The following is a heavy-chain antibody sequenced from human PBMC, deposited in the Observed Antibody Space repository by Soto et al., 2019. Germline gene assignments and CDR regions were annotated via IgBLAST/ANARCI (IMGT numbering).Heavy chain of an antibody. CDR1: GFTFSDYY. Sequence: GGSLRLSCAVSGFTFSDYYTSWIRQAPGKGLEWVSYISSGGFITYYADSVKGRFTTSWDKAKNSLYLQMNTLSANDTAVYYCATGVVPATKWGYYSYGLDVWGQGTTVAVSS. CDR3: ATGVVPATKWGYYSYGLDV. V-gene: IGHV3-11*01. J-gene: IGHJ6*02. CDR2: ISSGGFIT. D-gene: IGHD2-2*01.